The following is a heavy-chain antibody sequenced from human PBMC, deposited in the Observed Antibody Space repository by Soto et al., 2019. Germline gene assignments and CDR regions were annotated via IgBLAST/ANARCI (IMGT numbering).Heavy chain of an antibody. CDR2: ITTDGSTT. Sequence: EVQLVESGGGLVQPGGSLRLSCAASGVTGSSYIMHWVRQTPGTGLVWVSRITTDGSTTTYADSVRGRFTISRDNAKNTLYLQMNSLSAEDTAVYYCARDREWVTSDSRGQGTRVSASS. CDR1: GVTGSSYI. D-gene: IGHD3-3*01. J-gene: IGHJ4*02. CDR3: ARDREWVTSDS. V-gene: IGHV3-74*01.